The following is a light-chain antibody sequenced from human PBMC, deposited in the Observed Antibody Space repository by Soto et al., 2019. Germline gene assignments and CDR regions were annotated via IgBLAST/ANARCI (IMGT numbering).Light chain of an antibody. CDR1: QSVTNNY. CDR2: GAS. CDR3: QQYARSPALT. V-gene: IGKV3-20*01. Sequence: EIVLTQSPGTLSLSPGERATLSCRASQSVTNNYLAWYQHKPGQAPRLLIYGASSRATGIPDRFSGSGSGTDFTLTISRLEPEDFAVYYCQQYARSPALTLGGGTKVDIK. J-gene: IGKJ4*01.